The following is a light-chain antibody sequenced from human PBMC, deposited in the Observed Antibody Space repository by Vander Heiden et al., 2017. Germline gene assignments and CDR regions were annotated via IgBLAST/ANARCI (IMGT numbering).Light chain of an antibody. J-gene: IGKJ1*01. V-gene: IGKV2-30*01. CDR2: KGS. CDR1: QSRVYSDGNTC. Sequence: DVVMTQSPLSLPVTLGQPASTSGRSSQSRVYSDGNTCLNWFQQRPGQSPRRLIYKGSTRDSGVPDRFSGSGSSTDFKLKISRVEAEDVGVYYCRQGIHCHWTFGQGNKVEIK. CDR3: RQGIHCHWT.